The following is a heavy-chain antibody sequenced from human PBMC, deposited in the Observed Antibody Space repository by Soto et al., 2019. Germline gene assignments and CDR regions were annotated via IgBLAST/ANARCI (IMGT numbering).Heavy chain of an antibody. CDR2: ISYDGLKQ. J-gene: IGHJ5*02. V-gene: IGHV3-30-3*01. CDR1: GFTLSSYA. Sequence: QIQLVESGGGVVQPGASLTVSCAASGFTLSSYAMHWVRQAPGKGLEWVALISYDGLKQQYADSVKGRFTMSRDNSNNTLYLQMNSLRADVTALYYCARGSMFGVAPGWFGPWGQGTLVTVSS. CDR3: ARGSMFGVAPGWFGP. D-gene: IGHD3-3*01.